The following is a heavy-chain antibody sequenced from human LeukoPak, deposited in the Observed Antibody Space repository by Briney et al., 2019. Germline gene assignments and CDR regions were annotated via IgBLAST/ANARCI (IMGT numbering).Heavy chain of an antibody. CDR1: GGSISSGNW. J-gene: IGHJ4*02. CDR3: ARDLGIGGSPPTY. V-gene: IGHV4-4*02. Sequence: PSETLSLTCAVSGGSISSGNWWSWVRQPPGKGLEWIGEINHSGSTNYNPSLKSRVTISVDKSKNQFSLKLTSATAADTAFYYCARDLGIGGSPPTYWGQGTLVTVSS. CDR2: INHSGST. D-gene: IGHD1-26*01.